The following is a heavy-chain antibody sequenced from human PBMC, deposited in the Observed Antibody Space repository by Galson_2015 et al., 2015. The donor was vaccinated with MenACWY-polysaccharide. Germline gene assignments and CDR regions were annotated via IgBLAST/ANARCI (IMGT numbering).Heavy chain of an antibody. CDR2: VSASGGST. D-gene: IGHD3/OR15-3a*01. J-gene: IGHJ6*02. CDR3: AKDLHWYGMDV. V-gene: IGHV3-23*01. Sequence: SLRLSCAASGFTFSSYAMSWVRQAPGKGLEWVSGVSASGGSTVYTDSAKGRFTISRDNSQNTLYLHMNSLRLEDTAIYYCAKDLHWYGMDVWGHGTTVTVSS. CDR1: GFTFSSYA.